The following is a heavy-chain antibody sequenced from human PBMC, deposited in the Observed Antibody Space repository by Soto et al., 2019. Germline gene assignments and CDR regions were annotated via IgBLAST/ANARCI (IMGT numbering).Heavy chain of an antibody. V-gene: IGHV3-33*01. Sequence: PGGSLRLSCAASGFTFSSYGMHWVRQAPGKGLEWVAVIWYDGSNKYYADSVKGRFTISRDNSKNTLYLQMNSLRAEDTAVYYCARDPRSSEYGSCAYWGQGTLVTVSS. CDR1: GFTFSSYG. D-gene: IGHD2-15*01. CDR2: IWYDGSNK. CDR3: ARDPRSSEYGSCAY. J-gene: IGHJ4*02.